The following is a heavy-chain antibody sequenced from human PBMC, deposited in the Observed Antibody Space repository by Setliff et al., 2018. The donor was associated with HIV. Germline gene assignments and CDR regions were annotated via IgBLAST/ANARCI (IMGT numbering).Heavy chain of an antibody. CDR3: ARSPGVDTNMAFDY. CDR1: GGSIINHF. D-gene: IGHD5-18*01. J-gene: IGHJ4*02. CDR2: IYYSGSA. V-gene: IGHV4-59*11. Sequence: LSLTCTVSGGSIINHFWSWIRLPPGKGLEWIGYIYYSGSADYNRSLKSRVTISVDTSKSQISLKLNSVTAADTAVYYCARSPGVDTNMAFDYWGQGILVTVSS.